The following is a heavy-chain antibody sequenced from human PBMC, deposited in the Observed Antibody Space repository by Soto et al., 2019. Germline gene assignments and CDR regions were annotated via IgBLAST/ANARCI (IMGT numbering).Heavy chain of an antibody. D-gene: IGHD2-15*01. J-gene: IGHJ6*02. CDR1: GFTFSSYG. Sequence: GGSLRFSCAASGFTFSSYGMHWVRQAPGKGLEWVAVIWYDGSNKYYADSVKGRFTISRDNSKNTLYLQMNSLRAEDTAVYYCARDWENIVVVVAATRNYYGMDVWGQGTTVTVSS. V-gene: IGHV3-33*01. CDR2: IWYDGSNK. CDR3: ARDWENIVVVVAATRNYYGMDV.